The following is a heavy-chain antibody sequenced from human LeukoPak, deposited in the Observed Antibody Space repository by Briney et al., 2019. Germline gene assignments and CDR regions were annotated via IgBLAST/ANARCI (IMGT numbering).Heavy chain of an antibody. D-gene: IGHD3-10*01. CDR2: INTDGSTI. V-gene: IGHV3-74*01. Sequence: PGGSLRLSCAASGFTFSSHWMHWVRQAPGKGLVWVSRINTDGSTISYADSVKGRFTISRDNAKNTLYLQMNSLRAEDTAVYYCAKVTGTRGHFDYWGQGTLVTVSS. CDR1: GFTFSSHW. CDR3: AKVTGTRGHFDY. J-gene: IGHJ4*02.